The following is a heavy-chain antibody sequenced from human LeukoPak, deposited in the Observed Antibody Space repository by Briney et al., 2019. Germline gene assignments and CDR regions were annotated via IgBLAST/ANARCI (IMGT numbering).Heavy chain of an antibody. CDR2: INHSGST. CDR1: GGSFSGYY. V-gene: IGHV4-34*01. J-gene: IGHJ4*02. D-gene: IGHD6-6*01. Sequence: SETLSLTCAVYGGSFSGYYWSWIRQPPGKGLEWIGEINHSGSTNYNPSLKSRVTISVDTSKNQFSLKLSSVTAADTAVYYCAKAPLTARPRPYYFDYWGQGTLVTVSS. CDR3: AKAPLTARPRPYYFDY.